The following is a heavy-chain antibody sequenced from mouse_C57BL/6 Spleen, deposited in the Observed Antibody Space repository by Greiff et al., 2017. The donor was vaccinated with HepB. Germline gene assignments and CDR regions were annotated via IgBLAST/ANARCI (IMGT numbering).Heavy chain of an antibody. V-gene: IGHV1-69*01. J-gene: IGHJ2*01. D-gene: IGHD2-1*01. CDR3: ARGIYYGNYYYFDY. CDR2: IDPSDSYT. CDR1: GYTFTSYW. Sequence: VQLQQSGAELVMPGASVKLSCKASGYTFTSYWMHWVKQRPGQGLEWIGEIDPSDSYTNYNQKFKGKSTLTVDKSSSTAYMQLSSLTSEDSAVYYGARGIYYGNYYYFDYWGQGTTLTVSS.